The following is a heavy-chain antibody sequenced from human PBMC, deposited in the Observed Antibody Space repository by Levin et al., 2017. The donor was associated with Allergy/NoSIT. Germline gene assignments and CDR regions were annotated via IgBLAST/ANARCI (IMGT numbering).Heavy chain of an antibody. J-gene: IGHJ3*02. CDR1: GFTFDDYA. V-gene: IGHV3-9*01. CDR3: AKDIVPVATIFNTGAFDI. D-gene: IGHD5-24*01. CDR2: ISWNSGSI. Sequence: GGSLRLSCAASGFTFDDYAMHWVRQAPGKGLEWVSGISWNSGSIGYADSVKGRFTISRDNAKNSLYLQMNSLRAEDTALYYCAKDIVPVATIFNTGAFDIWGQGTMVTVSS.